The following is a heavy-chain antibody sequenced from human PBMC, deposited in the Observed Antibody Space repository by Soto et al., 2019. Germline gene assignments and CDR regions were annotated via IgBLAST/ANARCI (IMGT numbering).Heavy chain of an antibody. CDR3: ARILHSSSWYGGNYFDY. V-gene: IGHV4-59*01. D-gene: IGHD6-13*01. J-gene: IGHJ4*02. CDR1: GDSISRYY. Sequence: SETLSLTCTVSGDSISRYYWSWIRQPPGKGLEWIGYIYYSGTTNYNPSLKSRLTISVDTSKNQSSLKLSSVTAADTAVYYCARILHSSSWYGGNYFDYWGQGTLVTVSS. CDR2: IYYSGTT.